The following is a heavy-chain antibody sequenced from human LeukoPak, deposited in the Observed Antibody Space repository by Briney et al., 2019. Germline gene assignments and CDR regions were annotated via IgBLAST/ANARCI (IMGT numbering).Heavy chain of an antibody. CDR3: AREAHRYDFWSGP. CDR2: IYYSGST. D-gene: IGHD3-3*01. Sequence: PSQTLSLTCTVSGGSISSGDYYWSWIRQPPGKGLEWIGYIYYSGSTYYNPSLKSRVTISVDTSKSQFSLKLSPVTAADTAVYYCAREAHRYDFWSGPWGQGTLVTVSS. J-gene: IGHJ5*02. V-gene: IGHV4-30-4*08. CDR1: GGSISSGDYY.